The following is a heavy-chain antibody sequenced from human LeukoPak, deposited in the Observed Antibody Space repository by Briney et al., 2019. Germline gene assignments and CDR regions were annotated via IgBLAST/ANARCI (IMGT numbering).Heavy chain of an antibody. CDR3: ARDGTYYDSSAPSGY. CDR1: GYTFTSYG. V-gene: IGHV1-18*01. D-gene: IGHD3-22*01. J-gene: IGHJ4*02. Sequence: GASVKVSCKASGYTFTSYGISWVRQAPGQGLEWMGWISAYNGNTNYAQKLQGRVTMTTDTSTSTAYMELRSLRSDDTAVYYCARDGTYYDSSAPSGYWGQGTLVTVSS. CDR2: ISAYNGNT.